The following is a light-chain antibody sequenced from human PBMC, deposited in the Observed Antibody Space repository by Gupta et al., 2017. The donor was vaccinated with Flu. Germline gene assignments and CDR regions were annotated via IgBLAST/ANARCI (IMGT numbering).Light chain of an antibody. V-gene: IGLV2-23*02. CDR3: CSYAGSSTVI. CDR1: SSDVGSDNL. Sequence: TSSDVGSDNLASWYRRDADKSPRLMISEVTTRPAGVSSRFSCSKSGNTASLTISGLQAEDEADYYCCSYAGSSTVIVGGGTTLTVL. J-gene: IGLJ2*01. CDR2: EVT.